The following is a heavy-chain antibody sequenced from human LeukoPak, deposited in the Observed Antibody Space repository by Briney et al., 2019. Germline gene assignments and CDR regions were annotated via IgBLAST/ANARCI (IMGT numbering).Heavy chain of an antibody. D-gene: IGHD3-22*01. V-gene: IGHV3-23*01. CDR1: GFTFSSYA. CDR2: ISGSSGRT. J-gene: IGHJ4*02. CDR3: AKPDSVVVISDY. Sequence: PGGTLRLSCAASGFTFSSYAMNWVRQAPGKGLEWVSAISGSSGRTYYADSVKGRFTISRDNSKNTLYLQMNSLRAEDTAVYYCAKPDSVVVISDYWGQGTLVTVSS.